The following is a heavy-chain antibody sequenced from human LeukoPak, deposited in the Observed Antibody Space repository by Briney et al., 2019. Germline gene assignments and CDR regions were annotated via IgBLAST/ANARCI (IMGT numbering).Heavy chain of an antibody. Sequence: ASVKVSCKASGCTFTSYGISWVRQAPGQGLEWMGWISAYNGNTNYAQKLQGRVTMTTDTSTSTAYMELRSLRSDDTAVYYCARVDCSSTSCYVGDYWGQGTLVTVSS. V-gene: IGHV1-18*01. CDR3: ARVDCSSTSCYVGDY. CDR1: GCTFTSYG. D-gene: IGHD2-2*01. CDR2: ISAYNGNT. J-gene: IGHJ4*02.